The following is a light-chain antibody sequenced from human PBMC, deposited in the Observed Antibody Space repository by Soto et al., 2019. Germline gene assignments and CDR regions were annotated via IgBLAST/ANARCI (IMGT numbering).Light chain of an antibody. Sequence: EIVLSLSPGTLSLSPGERATLSCRASQSVSSSYLAWYQQKPGQAPRLLIYGASSRATGIPGRFGGSGSGTDFTLTISRLEPEDFAVYYCQQRSNWPPITFGQGTRLEIK. CDR3: QQRSNWPPIT. V-gene: IGKV3D-20*02. CDR1: QSVSSSY. J-gene: IGKJ5*01. CDR2: GAS.